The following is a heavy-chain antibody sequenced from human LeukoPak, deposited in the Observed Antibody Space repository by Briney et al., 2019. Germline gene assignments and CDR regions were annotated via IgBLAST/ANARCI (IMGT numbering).Heavy chain of an antibody. D-gene: IGHD2/OR15-2a*01. Sequence: GGSLRLSCAASGFTFSSYGMSWVRQAPGKGLEWVSAFSGGGGSTYYADSVKGRFTISRDNSKNTLYLQMNSLRAEDTAVYFCATSGLSRFGFWGQGTLVTVSS. CDR1: GFTFSSYG. CDR3: ATSGLSRFGF. J-gene: IGHJ4*02. V-gene: IGHV3-23*01. CDR2: FSGGGGST.